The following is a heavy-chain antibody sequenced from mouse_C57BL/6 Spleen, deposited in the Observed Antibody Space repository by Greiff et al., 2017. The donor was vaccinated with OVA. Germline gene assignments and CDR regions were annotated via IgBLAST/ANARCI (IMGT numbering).Heavy chain of an antibody. CDR1: GYTFTSYW. CDR3: AREEYDDYAMDY. J-gene: IGHJ4*01. D-gene: IGHD2-14*01. V-gene: IGHV1-53*01. CDR2: INPSNGGT. Sequence: QVQLQQPGTELVKPGASVKLSCKASGYTFTSYWMHWVKQRPGQGLEWIGNINPSNGGTNYNEKFKSKATLTVDKSSSTAYMQLSSLTPEDSAVYYCAREEYDDYAMDYWGQGTSVTVSS.